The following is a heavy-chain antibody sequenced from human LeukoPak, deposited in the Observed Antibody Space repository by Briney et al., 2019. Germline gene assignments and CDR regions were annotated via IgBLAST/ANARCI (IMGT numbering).Heavy chain of an antibody. J-gene: IGHJ5*02. CDR2: ISGSGGST. D-gene: IGHD3-10*01. V-gene: IGHV3-23*01. CDR1: GFTFSSYA. Sequence: GGSLRLSCAASGFTFSSYAMSWVRQAPGKGLEWVSAISGSGGSTYYADSVKGRFTISRDNAKNSLYLQMNSLRAEDTAVYYCARDRDYSIDYYGSGSYYNWFDPWGQGTLVTVSS. CDR3: ARDRDYSIDYYGSGSYYNWFDP.